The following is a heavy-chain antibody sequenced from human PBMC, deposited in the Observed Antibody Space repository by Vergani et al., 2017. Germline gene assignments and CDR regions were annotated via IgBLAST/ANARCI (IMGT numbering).Heavy chain of an antibody. J-gene: IGHJ5*02. CDR3: AKVAAAAGTGWFDP. CDR1: GFTFSSYS. D-gene: IGHD6-13*01. Sequence: EVQLVESGGGLVKPGGSLRLSCAASGFTFSSYSMNWVRQAPGKGLEWVSSISSSSSYIYYADSVKGRFTISRDNAKNSLYLQMNSLRAEDTAVYYCAKVAAAAGTGWFDPWGQGTLVTVS. V-gene: IGHV3-21*01. CDR2: ISSSSSYI.